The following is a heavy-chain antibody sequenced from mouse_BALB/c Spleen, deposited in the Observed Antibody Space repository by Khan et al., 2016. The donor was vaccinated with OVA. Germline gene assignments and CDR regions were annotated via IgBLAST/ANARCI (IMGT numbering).Heavy chain of an antibody. CDR1: GYTFTNYG. J-gene: IGHJ1*01. V-gene: IGHV9-1*02. CDR2: INTSTGEP. CDR3: ARGASYWYFDV. Sequence: QIQLVQSGPELKKPGETVKISCKASGYTFTNYGMNWVKQAPGKGLKWMGWINTSTGEPTYTDDFKGRFAFSLETSASTAYLQLNNLKNEDMATYFCARGASYWYFDVWGAGTTVTVSS.